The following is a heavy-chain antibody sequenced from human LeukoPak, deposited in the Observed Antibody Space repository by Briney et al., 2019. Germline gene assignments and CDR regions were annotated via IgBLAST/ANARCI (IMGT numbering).Heavy chain of an antibody. CDR1: GGTFSSYA. Sequence: SVRVSCKASGGTFSSYAISWVRQAPGQGLERMGGIIPIFGTANYAQKFQGRVTITADESTSTAYMELSSLRSEDTAVYYCASQRSLYYDFWTDLNWFDPWGQGTLVTVSS. CDR2: IIPIFGTA. J-gene: IGHJ5*02. V-gene: IGHV1-69*13. D-gene: IGHD3-3*01. CDR3: ASQRSLYYDFWTDLNWFDP.